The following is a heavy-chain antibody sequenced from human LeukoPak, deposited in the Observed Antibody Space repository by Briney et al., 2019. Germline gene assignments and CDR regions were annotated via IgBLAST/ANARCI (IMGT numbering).Heavy chain of an antibody. Sequence: GGSLRLSCAASGFTFSSYWMHWVRQAPGKRLVWVSRINSDGSSTSYADSVKGRFTISRDNAKNTLYLQMNSLRAEDTAVYYCARDLLSSGSYRDAFDIWGQGTMVTVSS. CDR2: INSDGSST. CDR1: GFTFSSYW. D-gene: IGHD1-26*01. J-gene: IGHJ3*02. V-gene: IGHV3-74*01. CDR3: ARDLLSSGSYRDAFDI.